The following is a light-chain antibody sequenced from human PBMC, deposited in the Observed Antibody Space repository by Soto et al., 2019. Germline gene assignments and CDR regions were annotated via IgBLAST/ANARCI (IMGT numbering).Light chain of an antibody. J-gene: IGKJ1*01. Sequence: EIVLTQSPGTLSLSPGERATLSCRASQSISSSYLAWYQQKPGQAPRLLIYGASSRATGIPDRFSGSGSGTDFTLTISRLEPEDFAVYYCQQYGRTFCQGTKVDI. CDR3: QQYGRT. V-gene: IGKV3-20*01. CDR2: GAS. CDR1: QSISSSY.